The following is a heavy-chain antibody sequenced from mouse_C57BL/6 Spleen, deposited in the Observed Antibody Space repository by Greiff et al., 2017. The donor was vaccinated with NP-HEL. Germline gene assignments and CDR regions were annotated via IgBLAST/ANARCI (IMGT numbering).Heavy chain of an antibody. J-gene: IGHJ4*01. Sequence: QVQLQQPGAELVMPGASVKLSCKASGYTFTSYWMHWVKQRPGQGLEWIGEIDPSDSYTNYNQKFKGKSTLTVDKSSSTAYMQLSSLTSEDSAVYYCARGGHYGYSYYAMDYWGQGTSVTVSS. D-gene: IGHD2-2*01. V-gene: IGHV1-69*01. CDR3: ARGGHYGYSYYAMDY. CDR1: GYTFTSYW. CDR2: IDPSDSYT.